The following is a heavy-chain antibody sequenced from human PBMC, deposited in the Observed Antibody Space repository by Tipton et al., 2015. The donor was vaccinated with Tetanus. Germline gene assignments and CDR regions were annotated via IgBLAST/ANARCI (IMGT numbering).Heavy chain of an antibody. V-gene: IGHV4-59*08. CDR2: IYYSGST. CDR1: GGSISSYY. Sequence: TLSLTCTVSGGSISSYYWSWIRQPPGEGLEWIGYIYYSGSTNYNPSLKSRVTISVDTSKNQFSLKLSSVTAADTAVYYCARGADYYDSSGYYPSATYWYFDLWGRGTLVTVSS. D-gene: IGHD3-22*01. CDR3: ARGADYYDSSGYYPSATYWYFDL. J-gene: IGHJ2*01.